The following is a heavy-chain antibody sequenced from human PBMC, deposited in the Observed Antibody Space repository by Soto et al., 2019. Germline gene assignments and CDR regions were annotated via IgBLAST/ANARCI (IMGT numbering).Heavy chain of an antibody. CDR1: GYSFTSYW. CDR3: ARMDTVTTLTQNYGMDV. V-gene: IGHV5-51*01. J-gene: IGHJ6*02. CDR2: IYPGDSDT. Sequence: GESLKISCKGSGYSFTSYWIVWVLQMPGKGLEWMGIIYPGDSDTRYSPSFQGQVTISADKSISTAYLQWSSLKASDTAMYYCARMDTVTTLTQNYGMDVWGQGTTVTV. D-gene: IGHD4-17*01.